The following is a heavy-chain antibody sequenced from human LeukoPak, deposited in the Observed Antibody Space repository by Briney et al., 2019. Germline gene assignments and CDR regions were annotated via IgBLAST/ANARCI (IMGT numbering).Heavy chain of an antibody. CDR2: ISYDGSNK. Sequence: GGSLRLSCAASGFTFSSYGMHWVRQAPGKGLEWVADISYDGSNKYHTDSVKGRFTISRDNSKNTLYLQMNSLGAEDTAVYYCAKDGRTYYYDSSGYFHDYWGQGTLVTVSS. CDR1: GFTFSSYG. V-gene: IGHV3-30*18. J-gene: IGHJ4*02. D-gene: IGHD3-22*01. CDR3: AKDGRTYYYDSSGYFHDY.